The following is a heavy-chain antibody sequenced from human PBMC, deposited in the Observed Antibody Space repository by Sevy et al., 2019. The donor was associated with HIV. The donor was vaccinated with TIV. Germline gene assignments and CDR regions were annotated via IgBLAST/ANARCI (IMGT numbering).Heavy chain of an antibody. Sequence: ASVKVSCKASGYTFTSYGISWVRQAPGQGLEWMGWISAYNGNTNYGQKLQGRVTMTTDTSTSTAYMELRSLRSDDTAVYYCASSYYDSSGYPYYFDYWGQGTLVTVSS. CDR1: GYTFTSYG. D-gene: IGHD3-22*01. CDR3: ASSYYDSSGYPYYFDY. J-gene: IGHJ4*02. V-gene: IGHV1-18*04. CDR2: ISAYNGNT.